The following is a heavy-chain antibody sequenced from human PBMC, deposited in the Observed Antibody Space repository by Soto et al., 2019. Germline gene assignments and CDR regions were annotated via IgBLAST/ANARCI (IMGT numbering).Heavy chain of an antibody. CDR1: GFTFSNAW. V-gene: IGHV3-15*07. J-gene: IGHJ3*02. Sequence: PGGSLRLSCAASGFTFSNAWMNWVRQAPGKGLEWVGRIKSKTDGGTTDYAAPVKGRFTISRDDSKNTLYLQMNSLKTEDTAVYYCARGPPTGEGYSSRLPFGFDIWGQGTMVTVSS. CDR3: ARGPPTGEGYSSRLPFGFDI. D-gene: IGHD6-13*01. CDR2: IKSKTDGGTT.